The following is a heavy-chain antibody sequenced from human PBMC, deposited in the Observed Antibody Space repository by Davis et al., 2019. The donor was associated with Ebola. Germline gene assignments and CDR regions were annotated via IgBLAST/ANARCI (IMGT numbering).Heavy chain of an antibody. CDR1: GFTVTSNY. CDR2: LYSSGST. J-gene: IGHJ6*04. Sequence: GESLKISCAASGFTVTSNYMNWVRQAPGKGLEWVSLLYSSGSTFYADSVKGRFIISRDNYQNTLFLQMNSLRVEDTAVYFCARDPSGGSGWSVGYYGMDVWGKGTTVIVSS. D-gene: IGHD6-19*01. CDR3: ARDPSGGSGWSVGYYGMDV. V-gene: IGHV3-53*01.